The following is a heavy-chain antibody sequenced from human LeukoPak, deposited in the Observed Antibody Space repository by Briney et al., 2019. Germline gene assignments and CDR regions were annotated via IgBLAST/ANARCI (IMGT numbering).Heavy chain of an antibody. CDR2: INPNSRIT. Sequence: GGSLRLSCAASGFTFSTYWMHWVRQAPGKGLVWVARINPNSRITYADSVKGRFTISRDNAKNTVYLQMNSLLAEDTAVYYCVRDLVLVDTPGDDFDYWGQRTLVTVSS. CDR3: VRDLVLVDTPGDDFDY. V-gene: IGHV3-74*03. D-gene: IGHD2-8*02. CDR1: GFTFSTYW. J-gene: IGHJ4*02.